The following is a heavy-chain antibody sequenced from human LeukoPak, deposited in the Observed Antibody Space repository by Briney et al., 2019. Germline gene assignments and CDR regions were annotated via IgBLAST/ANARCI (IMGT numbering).Heavy chain of an antibody. Sequence: GASVKVSCKASGYTFTSYGISWVRQAPGQGLEWMGWISAYNGNTNYAQKLQGRVTMTTDTSTSTAYMELRSLRSVDTAVYYCASWNYVFGAFDIWGQGTMVTVSS. CDR2: ISAYNGNT. D-gene: IGHD1-7*01. V-gene: IGHV1-18*01. J-gene: IGHJ3*02. CDR1: GYTFTSYG. CDR3: ASWNYVFGAFDI.